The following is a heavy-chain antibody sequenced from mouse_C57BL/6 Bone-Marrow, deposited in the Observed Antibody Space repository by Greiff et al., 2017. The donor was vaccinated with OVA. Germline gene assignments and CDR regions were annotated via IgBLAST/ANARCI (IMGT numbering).Heavy chain of an antibody. CDR3: AREDGYIWYFDV. CDR1: GYAFTNYL. CDR2: INPGSGGT. Sequence: VQLQQSGAELVRPGTSVKVSCKASGYAFTNYLIEWVKQRPGQGLEWIGVINPGSGGTNYNEKFKGKATLTADKSSSTAYMQLSSLTSEDSAVYFCAREDGYIWYFDVWGTGTTVTVSS. J-gene: IGHJ1*03. V-gene: IGHV1-54*01. D-gene: IGHD2-3*01.